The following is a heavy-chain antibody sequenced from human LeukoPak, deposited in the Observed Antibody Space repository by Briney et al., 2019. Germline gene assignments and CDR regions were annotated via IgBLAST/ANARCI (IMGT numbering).Heavy chain of an antibody. CDR1: GFTVSSSY. CDR2: IYSGDNT. Sequence: GGSLRLSCAASGFTVSSSYMSWVRQAPGKGLEWVSVIYSGDNTYYADSVKGRFTISRDNSKNTLYLQMNSLRAEDTAVYYCVRDASSTQSSGSWFDPWGQGTLVTVSS. J-gene: IGHJ5*02. CDR3: VRDASSTQSSGSWFDP. D-gene: IGHD2-2*01. V-gene: IGHV3-53*01.